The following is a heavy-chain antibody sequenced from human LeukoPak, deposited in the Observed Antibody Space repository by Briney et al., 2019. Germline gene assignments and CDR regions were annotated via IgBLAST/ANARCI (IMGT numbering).Heavy chain of an antibody. V-gene: IGHV3-23*01. D-gene: IGHD3-22*01. J-gene: IGHJ4*02. Sequence: GGSLRLSCAASGFSFSSYAMSWVRQAPGKGLEYVSVISGSGGSTYHVDSVKGRFTISRDNSKKTLYLQMNSLRAEDTAVYYCASHDNSGYYLYRYLTYWGQGTLVIVSS. CDR2: ISGSGGST. CDR1: GFSFSSYA. CDR3: ASHDNSGYYLYRYLTY.